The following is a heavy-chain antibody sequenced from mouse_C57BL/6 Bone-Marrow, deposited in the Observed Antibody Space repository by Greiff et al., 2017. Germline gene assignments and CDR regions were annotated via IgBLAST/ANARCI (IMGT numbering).Heavy chain of an antibody. CDR3: ARRDGYYLFAY. Sequence: VQLQQSGAELVKPGASVKISCKASGYAFSSYWMNWVQQRPGKGLEWIGQIYPGDGDTNYNGKFKGKATLTADKSSCTAYIQLSSLTSEDSAVDFCARRDGYYLFAYWGQGTLVTVSA. D-gene: IGHD2-3*01. CDR2: IYPGDGDT. V-gene: IGHV1-80*01. CDR1: GYAFSSYW. J-gene: IGHJ3*01.